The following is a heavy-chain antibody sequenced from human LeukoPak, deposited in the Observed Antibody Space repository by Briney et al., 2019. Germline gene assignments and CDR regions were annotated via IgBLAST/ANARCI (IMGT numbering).Heavy chain of an antibody. D-gene: IGHD6-13*01. J-gene: IGHJ5*02. Sequence: SVKVSCKASGGTFSSYAISWVRQAPGQGLEWMGGIIPIFGTANYAQKFQGRVTITTDESTSTAYMELSSLRSEDTAVYYCAREISIAAAGRISWFDPWGQGTLVTVSS. CDR2: IIPIFGTA. CDR3: AREISIAAAGRISWFDP. CDR1: GGTFSSYA. V-gene: IGHV1-69*05.